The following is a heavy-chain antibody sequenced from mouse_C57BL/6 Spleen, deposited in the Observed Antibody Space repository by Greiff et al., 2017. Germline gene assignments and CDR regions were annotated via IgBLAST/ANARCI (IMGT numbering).Heavy chain of an antibody. Sequence: EVQRVESGPGLVKPSQSLSLTCSVTGYSITSGYYWNWIRQFPGNKLEWMGYISYDGSNNYNPSLKNRISITRDTSKNQFFLKLNSVTTEDTATXYCARDSHYYGSSPWFAYWGQGTLVTVSA. CDR2: ISYDGSN. CDR3: ARDSHYYGSSPWFAY. D-gene: IGHD1-1*01. J-gene: IGHJ3*01. CDR1: GYSITSGYY. V-gene: IGHV3-6*01.